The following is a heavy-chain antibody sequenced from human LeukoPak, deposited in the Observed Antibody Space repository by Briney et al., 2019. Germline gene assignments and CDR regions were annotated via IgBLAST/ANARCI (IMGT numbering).Heavy chain of an antibody. V-gene: IGHV3-53*01. CDR1: GFTVSSNY. D-gene: IGHD6-19*01. Sequence: GGSLRLSCAASGFTVSSNYMSWVRQVPGKGLKWVSIIYSDDSIYYADSVKGRFTISRDISKNTLYLQMNSLRAEDTAVYYCAKASIAVAGPFDYWGQGTLVTVSS. CDR2: IYSDDSI. J-gene: IGHJ4*02. CDR3: AKASIAVAGPFDY.